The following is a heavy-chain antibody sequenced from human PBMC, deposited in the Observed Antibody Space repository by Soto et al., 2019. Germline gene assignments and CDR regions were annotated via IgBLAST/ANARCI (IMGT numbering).Heavy chain of an antibody. CDR2: TYYRSKWYN. J-gene: IGHJ4*02. CDR1: GDSVSSNTAA. V-gene: IGHV6-1*01. CDR3: ARDGNARPYCFDF. Sequence: QVHLQQSGPGLVKPSQTLSLTCAISGDSVSSNTAAWNWIRQSHRGLEWLGRTYYRSKWYNDYEVSVKSRITINPDTSKNQFSLQLNSVTPEDTAVYYCARDGNARPYCFDFWGQGTLVTVSS.